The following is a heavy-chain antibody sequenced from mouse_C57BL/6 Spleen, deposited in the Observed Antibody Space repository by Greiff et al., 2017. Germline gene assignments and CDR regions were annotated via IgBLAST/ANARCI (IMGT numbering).Heavy chain of an antibody. V-gene: IGHV1-54*01. D-gene: IGHD1-1*01. CDR3: ARGAGNYLVY. J-gene: IGHJ2*01. Sequence: QVQLQQSGAELVRPGTSVKVSCKASGYAFTNYLIEWVKQRPGQGLEWIGVINPGSGGTNYNEKFKGKATLTADKSSSTAYMQLSSLTSEDSAVYFCARGAGNYLVYWGQGTTLTVSS. CDR1: GYAFTNYL. CDR2: INPGSGGT.